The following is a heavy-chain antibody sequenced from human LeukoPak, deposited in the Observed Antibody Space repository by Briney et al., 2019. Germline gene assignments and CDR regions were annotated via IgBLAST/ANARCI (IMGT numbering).Heavy chain of an antibody. CDR1: GFSFSTYA. Sequence: GGSLRLSCAASGFSFSTYAMTWVRRAPGKGLEWVSGISGSGGSPYYADSVKGRFTISRDTSKNTLYLQMNSLRAEDTAVYYCAKAVYDSSGSFDFWGQGTLVTVPS. CDR3: AKAVYDSSGSFDF. CDR2: ISGSGGSP. J-gene: IGHJ4*02. V-gene: IGHV3-23*01. D-gene: IGHD3-22*01.